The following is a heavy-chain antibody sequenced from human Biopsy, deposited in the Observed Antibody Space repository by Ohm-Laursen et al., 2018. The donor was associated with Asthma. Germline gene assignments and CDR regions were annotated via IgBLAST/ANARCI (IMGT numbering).Heavy chain of an antibody. CDR3: AREGVAGTHIED. Sequence: SLRLSCAAPRFTYEMHWVRQAPGKGLEWVAVISYDGSSIYYADSVKGRFTISRDNSKNTLSLQMNSLIAEDTAVYYCAREGVAGTHIEDWGQGTLVTVSS. CDR1: RFTYE. J-gene: IGHJ4*02. CDR2: ISYDGSSI. D-gene: IGHD6-19*01. V-gene: IGHV3-30-3*01.